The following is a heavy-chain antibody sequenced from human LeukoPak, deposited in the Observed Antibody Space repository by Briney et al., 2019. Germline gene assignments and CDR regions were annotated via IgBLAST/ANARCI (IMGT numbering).Heavy chain of an antibody. D-gene: IGHD3-22*01. V-gene: IGHV3-23*01. CDR2: ISGSGGST. Sequence: GGSLRLSCTASGFTFSSYAMTWVRQAPGKGLEWVSAISGSGGSTYYADSVKGRFTISRDNSKNTLYLQMNSLRAEDTAVYYCAKPVRGYYDSSGYLRPFDCWGQGTLVTVSS. J-gene: IGHJ4*02. CDR3: AKPVRGYYDSSGYLRPFDC. CDR1: GFTFSSYA.